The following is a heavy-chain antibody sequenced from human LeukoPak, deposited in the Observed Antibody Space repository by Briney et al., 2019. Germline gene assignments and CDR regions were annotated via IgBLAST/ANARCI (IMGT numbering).Heavy chain of an antibody. CDR1: GYSISSGYY. V-gene: IGHV4-38-2*02. Sequence: SETLSLTCTVSGYSISSGYYWGWIRQPPGKGLEWIGEINHSGSTNYNPSLKSRVTISVDTSKNQFSLKLSSVTAADTAVYYCARVVSSSWYRWFDPWGQGTLVTVSS. CDR3: ARVVSSSWYRWFDP. D-gene: IGHD6-13*01. CDR2: INHSGST. J-gene: IGHJ5*02.